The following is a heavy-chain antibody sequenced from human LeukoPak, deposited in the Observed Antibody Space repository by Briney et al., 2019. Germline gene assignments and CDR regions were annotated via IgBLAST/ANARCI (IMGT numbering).Heavy chain of an antibody. V-gene: IGHV4-4*07. J-gene: IGHJ6*03. CDR1: GDSMGNYY. D-gene: IGHD3-22*01. CDR2: IRSDGTT. CDR3: ARSTGFYTTYYVDV. Sequence: SETLSLTCTVSGDSMGNYYWNWLRQPAGKGLEWIGRIRSDGTTYANPSLESAVTMSVDTSNNHISLRLSSATAADTAVYYCARSTGFYTTYYVDVWGKGTTVTVSS.